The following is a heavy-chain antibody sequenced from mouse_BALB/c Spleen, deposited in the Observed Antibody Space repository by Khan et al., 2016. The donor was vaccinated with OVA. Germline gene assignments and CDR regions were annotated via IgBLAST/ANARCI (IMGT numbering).Heavy chain of an antibody. CDR3: AREEALYPFDH. D-gene: IGHD3-2*02. Sequence: QVQLKQSGAELVRPGASVKLSCKTSGYTFTSYWIHWVKQRSGQGLEWIARIYPGTDNSYYNEKFKDKATLTADKSSSTAYMQLSSLKSEDSYVYFWAREEALYPFDHWGQGTTLTVSS. V-gene: IGHV1-76*01. J-gene: IGHJ2*01. CDR1: GYTFTSYW. CDR2: IYPGTDNS.